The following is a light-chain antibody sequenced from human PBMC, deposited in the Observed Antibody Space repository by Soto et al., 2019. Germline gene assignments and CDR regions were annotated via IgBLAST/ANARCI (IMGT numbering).Light chain of an antibody. CDR3: SSYTTSNTRQIV. J-gene: IGLJ1*01. CDR1: SSDVGGYNY. V-gene: IGLV2-14*03. Sequence: VLTQPASVSGSPGQSITISCTGTSSDVGGYNYVSWYQRHPGKAPKLMIFDVSNRPSGVSNRFSGSKSGNTASLTISGLQPEDEADYYCSSYTTSNTRQIVFGTGTKVTVL. CDR2: DVS.